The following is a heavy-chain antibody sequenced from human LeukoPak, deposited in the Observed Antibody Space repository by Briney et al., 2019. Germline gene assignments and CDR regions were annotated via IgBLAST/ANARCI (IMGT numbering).Heavy chain of an antibody. CDR3: ARGGKVTGTAPYFDY. J-gene: IGHJ4*02. CDR2: IYHSGST. CDR1: GYSISSGYY. D-gene: IGHD1-20*01. Sequence: SETLSLTCTVSGYSISSGYYWGWIRQPPGKGLEWIGSIYHSGSTYYNPSLKSRVTISVDTSKNQFSLKLSSVTAADTAVYYCARGGKVTGTAPYFDYWGQGTLVTVSS. V-gene: IGHV4-38-2*02.